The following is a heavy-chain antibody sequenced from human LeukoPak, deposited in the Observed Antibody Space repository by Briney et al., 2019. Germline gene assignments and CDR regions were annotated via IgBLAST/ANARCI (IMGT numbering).Heavy chain of an antibody. Sequence: KPSETLSLTCTVSGGSISSYYWGWIRQPPGKGLEWIGHIYYSGTTNYNPSLKSRVTISVDTSKNQFSLRLSSVTAADTAVYYCARRAATARGNFDYWGQGTLVTVSS. D-gene: IGHD2-21*02. CDR1: GGSISSYY. V-gene: IGHV4-59*08. CDR3: ARRAATARGNFDY. J-gene: IGHJ4*02. CDR2: IYYSGTT.